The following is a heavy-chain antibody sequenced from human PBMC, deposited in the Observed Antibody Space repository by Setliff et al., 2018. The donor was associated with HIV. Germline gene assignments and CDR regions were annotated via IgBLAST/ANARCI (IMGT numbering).Heavy chain of an antibody. J-gene: IGHJ4*02. CDR1: GGTLRSFSTYG. Sequence: GASVKVSCKPSGGTLRSFSTYGISWVRQAAGQGLEWMGGIIPIFATEDYAPKFRGRVSITADESTSTAYMELRSLRSEDTAVYYCARDQITVKTRIFDHWGQGTLVTVSS. D-gene: IGHD4-17*01. CDR3: ARDQITVKTRIFDH. V-gene: IGHV1-69*13. CDR2: IIPIFATE.